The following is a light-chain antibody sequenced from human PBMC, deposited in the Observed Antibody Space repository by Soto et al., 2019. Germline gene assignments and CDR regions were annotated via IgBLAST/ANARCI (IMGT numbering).Light chain of an antibody. V-gene: IGKV1-39*01. CDR2: AAS. Sequence: DIQMTQSPSSLSASVGDRVTITCRASQSISSYLNWYQQKPGKAPKLLIYAASSLQSGVPSRFSGSGSGTAITLTISSLQPEDFATYYCQQSYSTFMYTFGQGTKLEIK. CDR1: QSISSY. J-gene: IGKJ2*01. CDR3: QQSYSTFMYT.